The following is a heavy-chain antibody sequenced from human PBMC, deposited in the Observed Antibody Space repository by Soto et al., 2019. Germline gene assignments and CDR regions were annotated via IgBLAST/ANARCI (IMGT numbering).Heavy chain of an antibody. D-gene: IGHD3-10*01. CDR2: INAGNGDT. V-gene: IGHV1-3*01. CDR3: ARVHYFGSGSYFPTLDY. CDR1: GYTFTNYA. J-gene: IGHJ4*02. Sequence: QVQLVLSGAGVKKPGASVTISCQASGYTFTNYAIHWVRQAPGQRLEWMGWINAGNGDTKHSQNFQGRVTLTRDTSASTAYMELSSLRSEDTAVYYCARVHYFGSGSYFPTLDYWGQGTLITVPS.